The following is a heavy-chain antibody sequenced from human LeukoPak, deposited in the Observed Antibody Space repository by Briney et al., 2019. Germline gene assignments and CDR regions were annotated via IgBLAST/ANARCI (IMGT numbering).Heavy chain of an antibody. J-gene: IGHJ6*02. D-gene: IGHD3-3*01. Sequence: PGGSLRLPCAASGFTFSSYSMNWVRQAPGKGLEWVSSISSSSSYIYYADSVKGRFTISRDNAKNSLYLQMNSLRAEDTAEYYCARDGHYDQYGMDVWGQGTTVTVSS. CDR1: GFTFSSYS. CDR3: ARDGHYDQYGMDV. V-gene: IGHV3-21*01. CDR2: ISSSSSYI.